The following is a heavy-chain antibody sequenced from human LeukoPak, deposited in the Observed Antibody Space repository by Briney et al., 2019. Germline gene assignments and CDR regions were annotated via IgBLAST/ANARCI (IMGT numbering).Heavy chain of an antibody. Sequence: PSETLSLTCTFSGGSMNSGNYYWDWIRQPPGKGLEWIGNIFYSGKTSYNPSLKSRVTISIDTSKNQFSLRLRSVTAADTAVYYCAREPIYYHGSGSYWPPDSWGQGTLVVVSS. CDR3: AREPIYYHGSGSYWPPDS. CDR1: GGSMNSGNYY. J-gene: IGHJ4*02. V-gene: IGHV4-39*07. D-gene: IGHD3-10*01. CDR2: IFYSGKT.